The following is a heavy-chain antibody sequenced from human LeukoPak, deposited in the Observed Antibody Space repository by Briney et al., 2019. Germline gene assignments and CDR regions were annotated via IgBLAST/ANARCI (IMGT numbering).Heavy chain of an antibody. V-gene: IGHV3-30*04. CDR3: ARHSSYGDFDY. CDR1: GFTFSSYA. Sequence: PGRSLRLSCAASGFTFSSYAMHWVRQALGKGLEWVAVISYDGSNKYYADSVKGRFTISRDNSKNTLYLQMNSLRAEDTAVYYCARHSSYGDFDYWGQGTLVTVSS. J-gene: IGHJ4*02. D-gene: IGHD4-17*01. CDR2: ISYDGSNK.